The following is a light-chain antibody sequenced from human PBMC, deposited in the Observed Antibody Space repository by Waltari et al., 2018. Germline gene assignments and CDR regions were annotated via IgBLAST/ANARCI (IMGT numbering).Light chain of an antibody. V-gene: IGKV4-1*01. J-gene: IGKJ2*01. CDR2: WAS. Sequence: DIVMPQSTASLAVSLGERATINCKQRYSVLYSPNQKNYLAWYQQKPGQPPNLLIYWASTRESGVPDRFSGSGSGTNFTLTISSLQAEDVAVYYCQQHYTAPVTFGQGTKLEI. CDR1: YSVLYSPNQKNY. CDR3: QQHYTAPVT.